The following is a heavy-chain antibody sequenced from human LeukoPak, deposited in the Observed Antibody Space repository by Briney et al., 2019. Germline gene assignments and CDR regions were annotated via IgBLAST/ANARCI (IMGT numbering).Heavy chain of an antibody. J-gene: IGHJ4*02. CDR2: INPDGDGE. CDR1: GFTFTSYW. D-gene: IGHD3-16*02. Sequence: GGSLRLSCAASGFTFTSYWMAWVRQAPGRGLEWVANINPDGDGEYYLDSVRGRFTTSRDNAKNSLYLQVNSLRAEDTAVYYCARPQGMITFGGVIVPPSGYWGQGTLVTVSS. V-gene: IGHV3-7*03. CDR3: ARPQGMITFGGVIVPPSGY.